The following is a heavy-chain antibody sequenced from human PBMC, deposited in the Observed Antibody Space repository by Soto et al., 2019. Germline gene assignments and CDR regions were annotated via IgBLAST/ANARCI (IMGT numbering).Heavy chain of an antibody. Sequence: ASVKVSCKASGYTFTSYGISWVRQAPGQGLEWMGWISAYNGNTNYAQNLQGRVTMTTDTSTGTAYMDLRSLRSDDTAVYYCARDLGQQLVDYWGQGTLVTVSS. D-gene: IGHD6-13*01. CDR3: ARDLGQQLVDY. J-gene: IGHJ4*02. CDR2: ISAYNGNT. V-gene: IGHV1-18*01. CDR1: GYTFTSYG.